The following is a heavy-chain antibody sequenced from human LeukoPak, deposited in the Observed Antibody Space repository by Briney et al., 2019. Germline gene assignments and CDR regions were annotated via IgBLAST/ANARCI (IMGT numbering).Heavy chain of an antibody. J-gene: IGHJ4*02. Sequence: PSETLSLTCTVSGGSISSSIYYWGWIRQPPGKGLEWIGSIYYSGSTYYNPSLKSRVTISVDTSKNQFSLKLSSVTAADTAVYYCARRRGYSSAGGRGYFDYWGQGTLVTVSS. CDR1: GGSISSSIYY. D-gene: IGHD6-19*01. CDR3: ARRRGYSSAGGRGYFDY. CDR2: IYYSGST. V-gene: IGHV4-39*01.